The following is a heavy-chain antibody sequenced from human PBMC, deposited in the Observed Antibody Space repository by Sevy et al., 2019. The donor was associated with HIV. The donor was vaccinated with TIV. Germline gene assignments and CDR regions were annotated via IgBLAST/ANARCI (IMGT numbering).Heavy chain of an antibody. J-gene: IGHJ6*02. CDR3: TRTPKDIVVVVAATVRSGYYYYYGMDV. CDR1: GFTFGDYA. CDR2: IRSKAYGGTT. V-gene: IGHV3-49*03. Sequence: GGSLRLSCTASGFTFGDYAMSWFRQAPGKGLEWVGFIRSKAYGGTTEYAASVKGRFTISRDDSKSIAYLQMNSLKTEDTAVYYRTRTPKDIVVVVAATVRSGYYYYYGMDVWGQGTTVTVSS. D-gene: IGHD2-15*01.